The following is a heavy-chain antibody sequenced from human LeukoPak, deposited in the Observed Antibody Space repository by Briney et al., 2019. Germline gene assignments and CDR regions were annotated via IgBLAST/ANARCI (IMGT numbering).Heavy chain of an antibody. CDR2: IRSSSTYI. V-gene: IGHV3-21*01. Sequence: PGGSLRLSCAASGFTFSNYSMSWVRQAPGKGLEWVSSIRSSSTYIFYADSVKGRFTISRDNAKNSLYLQMNSLRAEDTAVYYCAREDSSSYYYYYMDVWGKGTTVTVSS. CDR3: AREDSSSYYYYYMDV. J-gene: IGHJ6*03. CDR1: GFTFSNYS. D-gene: IGHD6-6*01.